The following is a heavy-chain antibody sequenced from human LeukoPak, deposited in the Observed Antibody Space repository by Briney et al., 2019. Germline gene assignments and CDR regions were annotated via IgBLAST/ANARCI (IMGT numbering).Heavy chain of an antibody. CDR3: AGFGSYYVDD. Sequence: GGSLRLSCAASGFTFSSYSMNWVRQAPGKGLEWVSVIYSGGSTYYADSVKGRFTISRDNSKNTLYLQMNSLRAEDTAVYFCAGFGSYYVDDWGQGTLVTVSS. CDR1: GFTFSSYS. V-gene: IGHV3-66*01. D-gene: IGHD3-10*01. CDR2: IYSGGST. J-gene: IGHJ4*02.